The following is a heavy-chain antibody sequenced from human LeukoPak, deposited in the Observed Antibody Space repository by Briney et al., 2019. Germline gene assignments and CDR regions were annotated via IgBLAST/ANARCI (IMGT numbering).Heavy chain of an antibody. J-gene: IGHJ6*02. D-gene: IGHD3-3*01. CDR2: TSYSGNT. CDR3: VREQRSYDFSSAFYIAHGMDD. CDR1: GGSIGNYY. V-gene: IGHV4-59*01. Sequence: SETLSLTCIVSGGSIGNYYWNWIRQPPGKGLEWIGYTSYSGNTIYNPSLKSRVTISIDPFKNQLSLKVTSVTAADTAVYYCVREQRSYDFSSAFYIAHGMDDWGQGTPVTVSS.